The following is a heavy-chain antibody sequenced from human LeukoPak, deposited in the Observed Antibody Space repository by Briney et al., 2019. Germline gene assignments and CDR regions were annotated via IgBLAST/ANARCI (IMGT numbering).Heavy chain of an antibody. CDR3: ARGFSLVGAIDY. J-gene: IGHJ4*02. CDR2: IYSSGST. D-gene: IGHD1-26*01. V-gene: IGHV4-39*01. CDR1: GGSISSSSYY. Sequence: SETLSLTCTVSGGSISSSSYYWGWIRQPPGKGLEWIGSIYSSGSTYYNPSLKSRVTISVDTSKNQFSLKLSSVTAADTAVYYCARGFSLVGAIDYWGQGTLVTVSS.